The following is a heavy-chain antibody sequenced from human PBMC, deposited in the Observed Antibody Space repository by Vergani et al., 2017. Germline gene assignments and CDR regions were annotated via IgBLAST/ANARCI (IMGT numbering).Heavy chain of an antibody. J-gene: IGHJ3*01. CDR3: VRDVRVSRT. CDR2: IRFDGSDE. Sequence: QVQLVESGGGVVQPGESLRLSCEASGFTFSNYGMHWVRQAPGKGLEWVSFIRFDGSDEYYADSVKGRFTISRDNSKNTLYLQMNSLRAEDTAVYYCVRDVRVSRTWGQGTLVAVSS. CDR1: GFTFSNYG. V-gene: IGHV3-30*02.